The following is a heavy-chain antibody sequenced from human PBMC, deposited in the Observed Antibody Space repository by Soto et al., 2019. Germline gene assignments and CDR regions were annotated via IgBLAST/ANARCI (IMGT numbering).Heavy chain of an antibody. V-gene: IGHV3-23*01. CDR3: AKGYSGYVPDALDT. CDR2: ITGRGGST. J-gene: IGHJ3*02. D-gene: IGHD5-12*01. Sequence: EVHLLESGGGLVQPGGSLRLSCTASEFTFRSYAMTWVRHAPGKGLEWVSSITGRGGSTYYAVSVKGRFTISRDNSKNTLYLQVNSLRAEDTAIYYCAKGYSGYVPDALDTWGQGTMVTVSS. CDR1: EFTFRSYA.